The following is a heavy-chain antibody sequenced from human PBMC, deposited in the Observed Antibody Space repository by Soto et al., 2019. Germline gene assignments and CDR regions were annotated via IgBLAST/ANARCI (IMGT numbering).Heavy chain of an antibody. V-gene: IGHV5-10-1*01. J-gene: IGHJ6*02. CDR2: INPSDSYT. Sequence: GESLKISCKGSGYSFTSYWISWVRQMPGKGLEWMGRINPSDSYTNYSPSFQGHVTISADKSISTAYLQWSSLKASDTAMYYCARHRTTMVYYGMDVWGQGTTVTVSS. CDR1: GYSFTSYW. CDR3: ARHRTTMVYYGMDV. D-gene: IGHD3-10*01.